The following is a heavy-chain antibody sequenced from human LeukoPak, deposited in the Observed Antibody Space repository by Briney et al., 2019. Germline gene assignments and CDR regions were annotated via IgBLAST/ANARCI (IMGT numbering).Heavy chain of an antibody. Sequence: PGGSLRLPCAASGFTSSSYEMSWVRQAPGKGLEWVSYISSSGSTIYYADSVKGRFTISRDNAKNSLYLQMNSLRAEDTAVYYCARDYGDYIFHWFDPWGQGTLVTVSS. CDR3: ARDYGDYIFHWFDP. D-gene: IGHD4-17*01. CDR2: ISSSGSTI. CDR1: GFTSSSYE. J-gene: IGHJ5*02. V-gene: IGHV3-48*03.